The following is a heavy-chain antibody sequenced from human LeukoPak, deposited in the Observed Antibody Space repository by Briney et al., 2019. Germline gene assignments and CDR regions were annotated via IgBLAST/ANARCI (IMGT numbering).Heavy chain of an antibody. Sequence: SETLSLTCSVSDVSISSHYWSWLRQPPGKGLEWIAYMRDTVNTKDNPSFKSRLTLSADTSKNQFSLWLSSVTAAESAVYYCATIKRGNIYGYFDFWGQGILVTVSS. CDR2: MRDTVNT. J-gene: IGHJ5*01. CDR3: ATIKRGNIYGYFDF. CDR1: DVSISSHY. D-gene: IGHD5-18*01. V-gene: IGHV4-59*11.